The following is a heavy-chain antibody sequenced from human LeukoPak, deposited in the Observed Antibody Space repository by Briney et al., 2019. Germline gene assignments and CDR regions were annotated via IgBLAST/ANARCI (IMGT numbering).Heavy chain of an antibody. CDR3: ARHGATADMDV. Sequence: SETLSLTCTVSGGSISSYYWSWIRQPPGKGLEWIGYIYYSGSTNYNPSLKSRVTISVDTSKNQFSLKLSSVTAADTAVYCCARHGATADMDVWGQGTTVTVSS. J-gene: IGHJ6*02. CDR1: GGSISSYY. V-gene: IGHV4-59*08. CDR2: IYYSGST. D-gene: IGHD3-10*01.